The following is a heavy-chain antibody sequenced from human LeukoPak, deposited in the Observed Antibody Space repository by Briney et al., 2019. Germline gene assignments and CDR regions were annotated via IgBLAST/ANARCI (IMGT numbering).Heavy chain of an antibody. CDR3: CTDPYISKWDYFDE. CDR2: IKSKTDGGTT. CDR1: GVSISNDY. Sequence: GGSLTLTCTASGVSISNDYMNWIRQAPGKGLEWIGRIKSKTDGGTTDYAVPVEGRFTSSRDDSTKTLYLQMNSLKTEDTAVYYCCTDPYISKWDYFDEWGQGCLVT. J-gene: IGHJ4*02. D-gene: IGHD6-13*01. V-gene: IGHV3-15*01.